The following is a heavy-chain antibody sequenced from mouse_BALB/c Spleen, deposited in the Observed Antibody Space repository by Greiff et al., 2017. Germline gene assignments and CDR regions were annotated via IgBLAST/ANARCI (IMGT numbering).Heavy chain of an antibody. J-gene: IGHJ4*01. Sequence: EVKVVESGGGLVQPGGSRKLSCAASGFTFSSFGMHWVRQAPEKGLEWVAYISSGSSTIYYADTVKGRFTISRDNPKNTLFLQMTSLRSEDTAMYYCARGDGIYYAMDYWGQETSVTVSS. CDR2: ISSGSSTI. CDR3: ARGDGIYYAMDY. CDR1: GFTFSSFG. V-gene: IGHV5-17*02. D-gene: IGHD3-3*01.